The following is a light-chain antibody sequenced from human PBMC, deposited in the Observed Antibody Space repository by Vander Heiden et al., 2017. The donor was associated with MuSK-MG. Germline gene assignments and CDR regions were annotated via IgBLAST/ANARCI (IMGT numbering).Light chain of an antibody. CDR3: QQYVGSPPMYT. CDR2: GAS. CDR1: QSVSASY. Sequence: EHVLTQSPGTLSLSPGERATLSCRASQSVSASYLAWYQQKPGQAPRLLIYGASSRATGIPDRFSGSGSGTDFTLTISRLEPGDFAVYYCQQYVGSPPMYTFGQGTKLEIK. V-gene: IGKV3-20*01. J-gene: IGKJ2*01.